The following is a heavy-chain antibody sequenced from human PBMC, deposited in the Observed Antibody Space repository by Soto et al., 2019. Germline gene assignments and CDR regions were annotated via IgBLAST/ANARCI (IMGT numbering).Heavy chain of an antibody. Sequence: EVQLVESGGCLVKPGGSLSLSCAASGFTFSSYSMNWVRQAPGKGLEWVSSISSSSSYIYYADSVKGRFTISRDNAKNSLYLQMNSLRAEDTAVYYCARGISLDYWGQGTLVTVSS. J-gene: IGHJ4*02. CDR2: ISSSSSYI. CDR3: ARGISLDY. CDR1: GFTFSSYS. V-gene: IGHV3-21*01.